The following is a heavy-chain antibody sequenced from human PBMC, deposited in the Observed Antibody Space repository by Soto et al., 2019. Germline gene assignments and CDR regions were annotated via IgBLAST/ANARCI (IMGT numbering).Heavy chain of an antibody. Sequence: GESLKISCKGSGYSFTSYWIGWVRQMPGKGLEWMGIIYPGDSDTRYSPSFQGQVTISADKSISTAYLQWSSLKASDTAMYYCARYHCSGGSCYSSAFDIWGQGTMVTVSS. CDR2: IYPGDSDT. V-gene: IGHV5-51*01. D-gene: IGHD2-15*01. J-gene: IGHJ3*02. CDR3: ARYHCSGGSCYSSAFDI. CDR1: GYSFTSYW.